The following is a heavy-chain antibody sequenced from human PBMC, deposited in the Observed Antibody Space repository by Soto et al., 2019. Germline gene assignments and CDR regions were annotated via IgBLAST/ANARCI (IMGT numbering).Heavy chain of an antibody. J-gene: IGHJ6*02. D-gene: IGHD3-10*01. CDR1: GYSFTSYW. CDR3: ARLAMVRGVQTYVMDV. CDR2: IYPGDSDT. Sequence: PGESLKISCKGSGYSFTSYWIGWVRQMPGKGLEWMGIIYPGDSDTRYSPSFQGQVTISADKSISTAYLQWNSLKASDTAMYYCARLAMVRGVQTYVMDVWGQGTKVTVSS. V-gene: IGHV5-51*01.